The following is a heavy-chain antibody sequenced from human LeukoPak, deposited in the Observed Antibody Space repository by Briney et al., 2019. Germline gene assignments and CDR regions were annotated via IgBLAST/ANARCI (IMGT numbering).Heavy chain of an antibody. CDR1: GFTFSDYH. CDR2: ISSSGRTI. CDR3: ARVTVTTMDFDL. J-gene: IGHJ2*01. Sequence: GGSLRLSCAASGFTFSDYHTSWIRQAPGKGLEWVSYISSSGRTISYADSVKGRFTISRDNAKNTLYLQMNSLRAEDTAAYYCARVTVTTMDFDLWGRGTLVTVSS. D-gene: IGHD4-17*01. V-gene: IGHV3-11*04.